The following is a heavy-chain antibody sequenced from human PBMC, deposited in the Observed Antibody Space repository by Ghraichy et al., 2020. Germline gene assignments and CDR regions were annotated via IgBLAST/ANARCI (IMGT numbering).Heavy chain of an antibody. CDR2: IKYDGSQK. D-gene: IGHD3-16*01. CDR3: ARVAWGDRDYGEY. V-gene: IGHV3-7*03. J-gene: IGHJ4*02. CDR1: GFSFNRYW. Sequence: GGSLRLSCVASGFSFNRYWMSWVRQAPGKGLEWVANIKYDGSQKYDVDSVKGRFIISRDNAKNSLYLQMNSLRAEDTAVYYCARVAWGDRDYGEYWGQGVLVTVSS.